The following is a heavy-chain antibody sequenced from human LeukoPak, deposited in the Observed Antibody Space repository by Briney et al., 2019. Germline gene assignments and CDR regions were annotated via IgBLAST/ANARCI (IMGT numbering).Heavy chain of an antibody. D-gene: IGHD3-22*01. Sequence: SETLSLTCTVSGGSISSYYWSWIRQPPGKGLEWIGYIHYSGSTNYNPSLKSRVTISVDTSKNQFSLKLSSVTAADTAVYYCARSSWAYYYDSSGYYHDYWGQGTLVTVSS. CDR3: ARSSWAYYYDSSGYYHDY. J-gene: IGHJ4*02. V-gene: IGHV4-59*01. CDR2: IHYSGST. CDR1: GGSISSYY.